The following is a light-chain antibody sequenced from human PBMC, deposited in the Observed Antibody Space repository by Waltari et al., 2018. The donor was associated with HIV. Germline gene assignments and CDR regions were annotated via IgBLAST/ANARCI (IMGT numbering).Light chain of an antibody. V-gene: IGLV2-14*03. CDR2: DIN. Sequence: QSALTQPASVSGFLGQSINISCTGISTDSRFYQYVSWYQQYPGKIPRLIIFDINNRPSGVSDHFSGSRSGNSASLTFSGLQSGDEALYYGASNRLDYTLIFGGGTKLTVL. CDR3: ASNRLDYTLI. J-gene: IGLJ2*01. CDR1: STDSRFYQY.